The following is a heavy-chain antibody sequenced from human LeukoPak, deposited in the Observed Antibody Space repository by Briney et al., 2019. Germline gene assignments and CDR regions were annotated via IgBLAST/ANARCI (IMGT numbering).Heavy chain of an antibody. CDR1: GGSISSYY. CDR3: ARHVFPPTGFDL. CDR2: IYYSGST. V-gene: IGHV4-59*08. D-gene: IGHD3-9*01. Sequence: SETLSLTCTVSGGSISSYYWSWIRQPPGKGLEWIGYIYYSGSTNYNPSHKSRVTISVDTSKNQFSLKLSSVTAADTAVYYCARHVFPPTGFDLWGRGTLVTVSS. J-gene: IGHJ2*01.